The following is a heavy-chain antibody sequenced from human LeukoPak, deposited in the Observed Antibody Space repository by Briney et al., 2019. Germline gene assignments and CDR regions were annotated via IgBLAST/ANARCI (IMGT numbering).Heavy chain of an antibody. CDR2: IYSGGST. J-gene: IGHJ4*02. Sequence: GGSLRLSCAASGFTVSSNYMSWVRQAPGKGLEWVSVIYSGGSTYYSDSVKGRFTTSRDNSKNTLYLQMNSLRVEDTAVYSCARGSGTHYYFDYWGQGTLVTVSS. D-gene: IGHD6-13*01. CDR3: ARGSGTHYYFDY. CDR1: GFTVSSNY. V-gene: IGHV3-53*01.